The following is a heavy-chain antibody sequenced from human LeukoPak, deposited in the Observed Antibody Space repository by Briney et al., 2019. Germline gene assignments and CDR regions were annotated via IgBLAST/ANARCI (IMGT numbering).Heavy chain of an antibody. V-gene: IGHV1-69*04. CDR2: IIPILGIA. CDR3: ARDPRCSGGSCRWFDP. CDR1: GGTFSSYA. J-gene: IGHJ5*02. Sequence: SVKLSCKASGGTFSSYASSCVRQAPGQGLEWMGRIIPILGIANYAQKFQGRVTITADKPTSTAYMELSSLRSEDTAVCHCARDPRCSGGSCRWFDPWGQGTLVTVSS. D-gene: IGHD2-15*01.